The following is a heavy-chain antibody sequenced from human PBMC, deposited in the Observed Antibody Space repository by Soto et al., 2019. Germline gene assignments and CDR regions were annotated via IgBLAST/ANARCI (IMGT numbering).Heavy chain of an antibody. CDR2: ISGCGSST. J-gene: IGHJ4*02. V-gene: IGHV3-23*01. CDR3: AKGSSGWYERFDY. Sequence: EVQLLESGGGLVQPGGSLRLSCAASGFTFSSYAMSWVRQAPGKGLEWVSAISGCGSSTYYADSVKGRFTISRDNSKNTQYLQMNSLRAEDTAVYYCAKGSSGWYERFDYWGQGILVTVSS. D-gene: IGHD6-19*01. CDR1: GFTFSSYA.